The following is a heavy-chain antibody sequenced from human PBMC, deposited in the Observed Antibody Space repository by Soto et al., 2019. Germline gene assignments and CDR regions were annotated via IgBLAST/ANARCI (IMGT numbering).Heavy chain of an antibody. CDR3: GRGIIIGDAPDKNYFDA. CDR1: GGSFSGYY. D-gene: IGHD3-10*01. J-gene: IGHJ4*02. V-gene: IGHV4-34*01. Sequence: PSETLSLTCAVYGGSFSGYYWTWIRQPPGRGLEWIAEINHSGSTNYNPSLKSRVAISVDTSKNQFSLKLRSVTAADTAVYYCGRGIIIGDAPDKNYFDAWGQGTLVTVSS. CDR2: INHSGST.